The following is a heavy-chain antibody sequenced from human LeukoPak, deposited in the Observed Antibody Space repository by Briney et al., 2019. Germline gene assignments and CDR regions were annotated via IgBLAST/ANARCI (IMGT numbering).Heavy chain of an antibody. CDR3: ARDLTAYYYDSSGYCFDY. CDR2: ISAYNGNT. D-gene: IGHD3-22*01. J-gene: IGHJ4*02. V-gene: IGHV1-18*01. Sequence: GASVKVSCKASGYTFTSYGISWVRQAPGQGLEWIGWISAYNGNTNYAQKLQGRVTMTTDTSTSTAYMELRSLRSDDTAVYYCARDLTAYYYDSSGYCFDYWGQGTLVTVSS. CDR1: GYTFTSYG.